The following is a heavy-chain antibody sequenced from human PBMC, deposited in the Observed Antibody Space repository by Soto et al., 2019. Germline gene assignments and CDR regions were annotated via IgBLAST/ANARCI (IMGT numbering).Heavy chain of an antibody. CDR2: VSFDSKNK. V-gene: IGHV3-33*03. CDR1: GFSFESYS. Sequence: LVESGGGVVQPGRSLTLSCGGSGFSFESYSMHWVRQAPGKGLEWVATVSFDSKNKYYIDSVEGRFTLSRDNAKNIVYLQMNSLSHDDTAVYYCAKETVQTTYSFYGMYVWGPGTTVTVSS. D-gene: IGHD4-4*01. CDR3: AKETVQTTYSFYGMYV. J-gene: IGHJ6*02.